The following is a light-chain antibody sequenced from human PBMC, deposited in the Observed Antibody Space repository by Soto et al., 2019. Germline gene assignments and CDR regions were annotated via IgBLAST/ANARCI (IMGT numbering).Light chain of an antibody. Sequence: EIVLTQSPGTLSLSPGERATLSCRASQSVSSSYLAWYQKKPGQAPSLLIYGASSKATGLPDRFSGSASRKDLTLIISRLEHEDVAVYCCQQYGMSPCTFGQGTKVEIK. CDR2: GAS. CDR1: QSVSSSY. CDR3: QQYGMSPCT. J-gene: IGKJ1*01. V-gene: IGKV3-20*01.